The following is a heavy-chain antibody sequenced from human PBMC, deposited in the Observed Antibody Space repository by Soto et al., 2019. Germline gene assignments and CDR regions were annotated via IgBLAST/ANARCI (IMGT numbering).Heavy chain of an antibody. CDR3: ARAASGYCSSTSCGNYYYGMDV. Sequence: AASVKVSCKASGYTFTGYYMHWVRQAPGQGLEWMGWINPNSGGTNYAQKFQGWVTMTRDTSISTAYMELSRLRSDDTAVYYCARAASGYCSSTSCGNYYYGMDVWGQGTTVTVSS. J-gene: IGHJ6*02. D-gene: IGHD2-2*01. CDR2: INPNSGGT. CDR1: GYTFTGYY. V-gene: IGHV1-2*04.